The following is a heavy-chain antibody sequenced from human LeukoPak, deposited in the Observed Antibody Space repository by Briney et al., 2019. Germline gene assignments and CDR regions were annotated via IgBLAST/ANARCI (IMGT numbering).Heavy chain of an antibody. CDR2: IDWDDDK. D-gene: IGHD1-26*01. Sequence: ESGPALVKPTQTLTLTCTFSGFSLSTTGMCVTWIRQPPGKALEWLARIDWDDDKYYNTSLETRLTISKDTSKNQVVLTMANMDPVDTATYYCARIRSTGSQSFDYWGQGTLVTVSS. V-gene: IGHV2-70*11. J-gene: IGHJ4*02. CDR1: GFSLSTTGMC. CDR3: ARIRSTGSQSFDY.